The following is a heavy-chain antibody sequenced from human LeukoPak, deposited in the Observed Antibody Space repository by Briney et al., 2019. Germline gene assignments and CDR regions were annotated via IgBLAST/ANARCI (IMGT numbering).Heavy chain of an antibody. V-gene: IGHV3-7*01. J-gene: IGHJ4*02. Sequence: PGGSLRLSCAASGFTFSRYSMNWVRQAPGKGLEWVANIKEDGSEKYYVDSLKGRFTISRDNAKKSLYLQMNSLRAEDTAVYYCARDLTGIVGATGLDYWGQGTLVTVSS. CDR2: IKEDGSEK. CDR3: ARDLTGIVGATGLDY. D-gene: IGHD1-26*01. CDR1: GFTFSRYS.